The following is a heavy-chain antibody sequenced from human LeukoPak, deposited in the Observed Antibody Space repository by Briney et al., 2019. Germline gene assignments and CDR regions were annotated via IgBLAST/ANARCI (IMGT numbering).Heavy chain of an antibody. D-gene: IGHD3-10*01. CDR3: ARDGEYGTGSYYRGCFDY. Sequence: GASVKVSCKTSGYSFTAFYIHWVRQAPGQRLEWMGWIHPRSGETNYAYKFKGRVTMTRDTSISTVYMDLGSLRSDDTAVYYCARDGEYGTGSYYRGCFDYWGQGILVTVSS. CDR2: IHPRSGET. V-gene: IGHV1-2*02. CDR1: GYSFTAFY. J-gene: IGHJ4*02.